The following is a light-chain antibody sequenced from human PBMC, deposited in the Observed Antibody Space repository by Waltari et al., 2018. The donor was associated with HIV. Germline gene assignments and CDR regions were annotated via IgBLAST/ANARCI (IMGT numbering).Light chain of an antibody. Sequence: SYVLTQPASVSVAPGQTANVTCRGDNVARKSVHWYQQRAGKAPILVLYDDTDRPSGIPERFSGSNFGNTATLTISRVEAGDEGDYYCHVWESSSDEYVFGTGTKVTV. J-gene: IGLJ1*01. CDR3: HVWESSSDEYV. CDR1: NVARKS. V-gene: IGLV3-21*02. CDR2: DDT.